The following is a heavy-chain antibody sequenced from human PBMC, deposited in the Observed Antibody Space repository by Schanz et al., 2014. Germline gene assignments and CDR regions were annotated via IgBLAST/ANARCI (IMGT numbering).Heavy chain of an antibody. Sequence: EVQLVESGGDLVQPGGSLRLSCSASGFTFSTFAMHWVRQAPGKGLEWVANIKKDGSEKYYVDSVKGRFTISRDNAKNSLFLQMNSLRAEDTAVYYCVRDSFFAFDYWGQGTLVAVSS. CDR2: IKKDGSEK. CDR1: GFTFSTFA. D-gene: IGHD3-3*01. J-gene: IGHJ4*02. V-gene: IGHV3-7*01. CDR3: VRDSFFAFDY.